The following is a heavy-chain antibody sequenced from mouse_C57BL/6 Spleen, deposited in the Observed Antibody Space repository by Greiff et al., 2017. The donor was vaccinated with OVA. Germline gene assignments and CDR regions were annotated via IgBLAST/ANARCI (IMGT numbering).Heavy chain of an antibody. CDR2: IHPNSGST. J-gene: IGHJ4*01. CDR1: GYTFTSYW. CDR3: AREGGYGSSYEAMDY. V-gene: IGHV1-64*01. Sequence: QVQLQQPGAELVKPGASVKLSCKASGYTFTSYWMHWVKQRPGQGLEWIGMIHPNSGSTNYNEKFKSKAKLTVDKSSSTAYMQLSSLTSEDSAVYYGAREGGYGSSYEAMDYWGQGTSVTVSS. D-gene: IGHD1-1*01.